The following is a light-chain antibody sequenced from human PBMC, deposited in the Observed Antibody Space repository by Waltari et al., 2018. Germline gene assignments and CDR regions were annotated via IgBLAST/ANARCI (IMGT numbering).Light chain of an antibody. J-gene: IGLJ3*02. CDR1: SGHSSNV. CDR3: QTGGHGTWV. CDR2: VNSDGSR. Sequence: QLVLTQSPSASASLGASVKLTCTLSSGHSSNVIAWLQQQPEKGPRYLMKVNSDGSRNKGDEIPDRVADSSSGAERYLTISSLQAEDEADYYCQTGGHGTWVFGGGTKLTVL. V-gene: IGLV4-69*01.